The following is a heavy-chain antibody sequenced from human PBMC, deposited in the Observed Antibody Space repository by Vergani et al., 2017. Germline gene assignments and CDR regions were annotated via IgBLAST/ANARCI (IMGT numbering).Heavy chain of an antibody. Sequence: QVQLQESGPGLVKPSETLSLTCTVSGGSISSYYWSWIRQPPGKGREWIGYIYYSGSTNYNPSLKRRVTISVDTSMNQFSLKLSSVTAAATAVYYCARGAYSSSPFYYWGQGTLVTVSS. D-gene: IGHD6-6*01. CDR3: ARGAYSSSPFYY. CDR2: IYYSGST. V-gene: IGHV4-59*01. CDR1: GGSISSYY. J-gene: IGHJ4*02.